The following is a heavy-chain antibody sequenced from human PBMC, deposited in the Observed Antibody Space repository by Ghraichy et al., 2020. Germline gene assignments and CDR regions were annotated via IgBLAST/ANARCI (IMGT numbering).Heavy chain of an antibody. Sequence: GGSLRLSCAASGFTFSSYAMSWVRQAPGKGLEWVSAISGSGGSTYYADSVKGRFTISRDNSKNTLYLQMNSLRVEDTAVYYCAKMGGYSYGYFDYWGQGTLVTVSS. CDR2: ISGSGGST. J-gene: IGHJ4*02. CDR3: AKMGGYSYGYFDY. D-gene: IGHD5-18*01. V-gene: IGHV3-23*01. CDR1: GFTFSSYA.